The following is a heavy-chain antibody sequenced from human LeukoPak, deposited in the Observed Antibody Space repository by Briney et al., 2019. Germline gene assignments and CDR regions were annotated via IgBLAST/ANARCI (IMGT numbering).Heavy chain of an antibody. J-gene: IGHJ6*02. CDR2: IFNNGANA. D-gene: IGHD5-18*01. CDR3: AKELHEVYYYGPDV. CDR1: GFTFSSYV. V-gene: IGHV3-23*01. Sequence: GGSLRLSCAVSGFTFSSYVMSWVRQAPGKGLEWVATIFNNGANAFYADSVRGRFTISRDNSKNTLYLQMISLRVEDTAIYYCAKELHEVYYYGPDVWGQGTTVTVSS.